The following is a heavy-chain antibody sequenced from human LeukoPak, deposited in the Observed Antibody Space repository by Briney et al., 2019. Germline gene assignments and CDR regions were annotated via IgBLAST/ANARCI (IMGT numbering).Heavy chain of an antibody. CDR2: IYPGNSQT. D-gene: IGHD2-21*02. Sequence: GESLKISCKAFGYSFTNYWIDWVRQMPGKGLEWMGNIYPGNSQTTYRPSFEGQVTISADRSISTAYLQRNSLKASDTAMYYCARRSDFRNWFDPWGLGTLVTVSA. CDR1: GYSFTNYW. CDR3: ARRSDFRNWFDP. J-gene: IGHJ5*02. V-gene: IGHV5-51*01.